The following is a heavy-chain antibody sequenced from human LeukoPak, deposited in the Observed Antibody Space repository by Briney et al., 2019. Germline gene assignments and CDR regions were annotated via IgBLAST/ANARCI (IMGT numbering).Heavy chain of an antibody. D-gene: IGHD5-24*01. Sequence: SETLSLTCTVSGGSISSYYWSWVRQPAGKGLEWIGRIYTSGSTNYNPSLKSRVTMSVDTSKNQFSLKLSSVTAADTAVYYCARGLGGEMATMLGPAFDYWGQGTLVTVSS. J-gene: IGHJ4*02. CDR1: GGSISSYY. V-gene: IGHV4-4*07. CDR2: IYTSGST. CDR3: ARGLGGEMATMLGPAFDY.